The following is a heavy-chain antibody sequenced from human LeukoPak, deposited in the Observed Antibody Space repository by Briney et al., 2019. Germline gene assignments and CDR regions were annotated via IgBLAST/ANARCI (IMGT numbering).Heavy chain of an antibody. J-gene: IGHJ4*02. CDR2: IYSGGST. CDR1: GFTFSNAW. Sequence: GGSLRLSCAASGFTFSNAWMSWVRQAPGKGLEWVSVIYSGGSTYYADSVKGRFTISRDNSKNTLYLQMNSLRAEDTAVYYCARDQVFYGSGSYYSDYWGQGTLVTVSS. V-gene: IGHV3-66*01. CDR3: ARDQVFYGSGSYYSDY. D-gene: IGHD3-10*01.